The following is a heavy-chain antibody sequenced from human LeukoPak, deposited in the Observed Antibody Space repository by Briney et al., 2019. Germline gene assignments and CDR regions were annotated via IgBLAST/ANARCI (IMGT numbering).Heavy chain of an antibody. J-gene: IGHJ5*02. CDR1: GGSFSGYY. CDR3: ARRTVGYCTNGVCSDWFDP. D-gene: IGHD2-8*01. CDR2: INPRGST. Sequence: SETLSLTCGVYGGSFSGYYWSWIRQPPGKGLEWIGEINPRGSTNYNPSLKSRVTLSADTSKNQFSLTLNSVTAADTAVYYCARRTVGYCTNGVCSDWFDPWGQGTLVTVSS. V-gene: IGHV4-34*01.